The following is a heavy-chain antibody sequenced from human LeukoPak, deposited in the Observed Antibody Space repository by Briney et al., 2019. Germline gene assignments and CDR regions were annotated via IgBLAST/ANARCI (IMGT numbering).Heavy chain of an antibody. V-gene: IGHV3-21*01. D-gene: IGHD6-6*01. CDR1: GFTFSSYS. J-gene: IGHJ4*02. CDR3: AREAEYTGADY. CDR2: ISSSSSYI. Sequence: VGSLRLSCADSGFTFSSYSMNWVRQAPGKGLEWVSSISSSSSYIYYADSVKGRFTITRDNAMNPRYVHIEDLGAEDTAVYDCAREAEYTGADYWGQGTLVTVSS.